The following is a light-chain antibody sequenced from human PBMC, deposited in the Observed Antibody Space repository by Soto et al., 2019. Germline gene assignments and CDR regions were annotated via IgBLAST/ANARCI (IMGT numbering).Light chain of an antibody. Sequence: EIVLTQSPGTLSLSPGEGATLSCRASETLSSKCLAWYQQKPGQPPRLLIYGGSSRAAGIPDRFSGSGSGTDFTLTISRLEPEDFAVYYCQQYGSSRTFGQGTKV. CDR2: GGS. J-gene: IGKJ1*01. CDR1: ETLSSKC. V-gene: IGKV3-20*01. CDR3: QQYGSSRT.